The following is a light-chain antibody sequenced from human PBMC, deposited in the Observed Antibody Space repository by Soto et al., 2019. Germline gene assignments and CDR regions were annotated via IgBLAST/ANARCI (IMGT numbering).Light chain of an antibody. J-gene: IGKJ1*01. CDR3: QQYNNWPQT. V-gene: IGKV3-15*01. CDR1: QSLSSN. Sequence: EIVMTQSPVTLSVSPGERATLSCRASQSLSSNLAWYQQKPGQAPRLLIYGASTRATGIPARFSGSGSGTEFTLTISSLQSEDLAVYYCQQYNNWPQTFGQGTKVDIK. CDR2: GAS.